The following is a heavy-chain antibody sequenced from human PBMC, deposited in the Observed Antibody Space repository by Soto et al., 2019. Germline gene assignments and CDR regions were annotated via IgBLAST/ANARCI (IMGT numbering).Heavy chain of an antibody. CDR1: GFTFSSYA. CDR3: ARDYSSSWYDYYYYYGMDV. Sequence: GSLRLSCAASGFTFSSYAMHWVRQAPGKGLEWVAVISYDGSNKYYADSVKGRFTISRDNSMNTPYLQMNSLRAEDTAVYYCARDYSSSWYDYYYYYGMDVWGQGTTVTVSS. D-gene: IGHD6-13*01. V-gene: IGHV3-30-3*01. J-gene: IGHJ6*02. CDR2: ISYDGSNK.